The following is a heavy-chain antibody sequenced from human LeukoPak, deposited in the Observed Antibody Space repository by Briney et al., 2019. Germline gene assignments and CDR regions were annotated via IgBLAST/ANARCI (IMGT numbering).Heavy chain of an antibody. Sequence: SETQSLTCTVSGGSISSYYWSWIRQPPGKGLEWIGYIYYSGSTNYNPSLKSRVTISVDTSKNQFSLKLRSVTAADTVVYYCAGGSSGYYYSVDYWGQGTLVTVSS. CDR3: AGGSSGYYYSVDY. D-gene: IGHD3-22*01. V-gene: IGHV4-59*01. J-gene: IGHJ4*02. CDR1: GGSISSYY. CDR2: IYYSGST.